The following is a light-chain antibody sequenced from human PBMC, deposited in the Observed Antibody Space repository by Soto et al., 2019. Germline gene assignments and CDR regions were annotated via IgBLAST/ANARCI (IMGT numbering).Light chain of an antibody. CDR3: QQYYSTPPT. CDR2: WAS. J-gene: IGKJ1*01. CDR1: QSVLYSSNNKNY. Sequence: DIVMTQSPDSLAVSLGERATINCKSSQSVLYSSNNKNYLAWYQQKPGQPPKLLIYWASTRESGVPDRFSGSGSGTDFTLTISSLQAEDVAVYYFQQYYSTPPTFGQGTKVEIK. V-gene: IGKV4-1*01.